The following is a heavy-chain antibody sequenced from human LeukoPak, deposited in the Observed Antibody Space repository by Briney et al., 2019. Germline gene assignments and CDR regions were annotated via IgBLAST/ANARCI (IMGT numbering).Heavy chain of an antibody. CDR1: GFTFSSYG. CDR3: ARDREGYSSWPAQNAFDI. J-gene: IGHJ3*02. D-gene: IGHD5-18*01. CDR2: IWYDGSNK. Sequence: GGSLRLSCAAPGFTFSSYGMHWVRQAPGKGLEWVAVIWYDGSNKYYADSVKGRFTISRDNSKNTLYLQMNSLRAEDTAVYYCARDREGYSSWPAQNAFDIWGQGTMVTVSS. V-gene: IGHV3-33*01.